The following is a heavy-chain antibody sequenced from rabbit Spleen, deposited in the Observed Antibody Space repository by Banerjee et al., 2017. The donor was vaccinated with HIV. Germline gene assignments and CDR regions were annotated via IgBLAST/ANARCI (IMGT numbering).Heavy chain of an antibody. V-gene: IGHV1S45*01. D-gene: IGHD6-1*01. CDR2: INTISGDT. CDR3: ARNGWMLDYSL. CDR1: GFSFSSSYY. J-gene: IGHJ4*01. Sequence: QEQLVESGGGLVQPEGSLTLTCTASGFSFSSSYYMCWVSQAPGKGLEWIACINTISGDTVSATWEKGRFPISKASWTTVTLQMTSLTASDTATYFFARNGWMLDYSLCRPGSLFTVS.